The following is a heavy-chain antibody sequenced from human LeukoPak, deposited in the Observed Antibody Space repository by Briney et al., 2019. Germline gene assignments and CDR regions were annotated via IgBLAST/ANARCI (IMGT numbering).Heavy chain of an antibody. CDR2: ISSSSSYI. V-gene: IGHV3-21*01. Sequence: GSLRLSCAASEFTVSSNYMSWVRQAPGKGLEWVSSISSSSSYIYYADSVKGRFTISRDNAKNSLYLQMNSLRAEDTAVYYCARALGYCSGGSCYSDYWGQGTLVTVSS. D-gene: IGHD2-15*01. CDR3: ARALGYCSGGSCYSDY. J-gene: IGHJ4*02. CDR1: EFTVSSNY.